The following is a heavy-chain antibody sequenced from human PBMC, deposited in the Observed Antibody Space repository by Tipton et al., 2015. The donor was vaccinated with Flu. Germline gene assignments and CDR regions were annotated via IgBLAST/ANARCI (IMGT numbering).Heavy chain of an antibody. CDR1: GDSVASPYF. CDR3: ARDPSLGMPEYFDY. CDR2: IGHSTNT. Sequence: TLSLTCSVSGDSVASPYFWGWIRQTPGKGLEWIGNIGHSTNTYYSPSLKSRVTISVDTSKKQFSLQLRSVTAADTAVYYCARDPSLGMPEYFDYWGQGTLVTASS. J-gene: IGHJ4*02. D-gene: IGHD2-2*01. V-gene: IGHV4-38-2*02.